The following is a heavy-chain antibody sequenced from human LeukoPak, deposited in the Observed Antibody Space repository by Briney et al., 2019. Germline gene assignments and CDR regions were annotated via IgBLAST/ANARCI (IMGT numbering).Heavy chain of an antibody. CDR3: ARAPYCGGDCYGPRWFDH. Sequence: SETLSLTCTVSGGSISSYYWSWIRQPPGKGLEWIGYIYYSGSTNYNPSLKSRVTISVDTSKNQFSLKLSSVTAADTAVYYCARAPYCGGDCYGPRWFDHWGQGTLVTVSS. V-gene: IGHV4-59*01. CDR1: GGSISSYY. D-gene: IGHD2-21*02. J-gene: IGHJ5*02. CDR2: IYYSGST.